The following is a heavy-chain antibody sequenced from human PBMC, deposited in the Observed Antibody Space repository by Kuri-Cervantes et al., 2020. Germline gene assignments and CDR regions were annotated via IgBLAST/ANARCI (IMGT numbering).Heavy chain of an antibody. D-gene: IGHD1-26*01. CDR1: GGSITGHY. CDR2: SYYGGST. V-gene: IGHV4-59*11. CDR3: ARDLGAYHHYFDY. J-gene: IGHJ4*02. Sequence: SETLSLTCTVSGGSITGHYWSWIRQPPGKGLEWLGYSYYGGSTRYNPSLRSRVTISVDTSKNQFSLKLSSVTAADTAVYYCARDLGAYHHYFDYWGQGTLVTVSS.